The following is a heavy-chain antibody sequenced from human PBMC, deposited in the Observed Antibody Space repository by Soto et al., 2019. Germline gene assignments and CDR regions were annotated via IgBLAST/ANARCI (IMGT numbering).Heavy chain of an antibody. CDR3: ARDQTTEVVMSAFDI. D-gene: IGHD3-22*01. CDR1: GFTFSDYY. V-gene: IGHV3-11*01. CDR2: ISSSGSTI. Sequence: GSLRLSCAASGFTFSDYYMSWIRQAPGKGLEWVSYISSSGSTIYYADSVKGRFTISRDNAKNSLYLQMNSLRAEDTAVYYCARDQTTEVVMSAFDIWGQGTMVTVSS. J-gene: IGHJ3*02.